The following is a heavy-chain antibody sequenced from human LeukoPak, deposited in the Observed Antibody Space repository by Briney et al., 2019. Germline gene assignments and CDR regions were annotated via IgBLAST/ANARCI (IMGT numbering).Heavy chain of an antibody. J-gene: IGHJ4*02. CDR2: IYHSGST. CDR1: GYSISSGYY. Sequence: NPSETLPLTCSVSGYSISSGYYWGWVRQPPGKGLEWIGSIYHSGSTYYNPSLKSRVTISVDTSKNQFSLKLSSVTAADTAVYYCARVTVTTTTFDYWGQGTLVTVSS. CDR3: ARVTVTTTTFDY. D-gene: IGHD4-11*01. V-gene: IGHV4-38-2*02.